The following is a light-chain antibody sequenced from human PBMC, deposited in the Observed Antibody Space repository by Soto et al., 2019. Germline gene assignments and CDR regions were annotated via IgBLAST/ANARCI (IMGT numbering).Light chain of an antibody. J-gene: IGKJ3*01. Sequence: DTVLTQSPGTLSLSPGERATLSCGASQSVTSTSFSWYQQKPGQAPRLLIYGTSNRATGIPDRFSGSGSGTDFTLTISRLEPEDFAVYYCQQYGSSFTFGPGTIVDLK. V-gene: IGKV3-20*01. CDR1: QSVTSTS. CDR2: GTS. CDR3: QQYGSSFT.